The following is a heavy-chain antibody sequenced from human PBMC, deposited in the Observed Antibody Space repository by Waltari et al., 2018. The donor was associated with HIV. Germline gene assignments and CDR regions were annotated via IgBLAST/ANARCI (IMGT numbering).Heavy chain of an antibody. CDR2: IKQDGSEK. J-gene: IGHJ4*02. CDR3: ARDVGGSGSYGY. V-gene: IGHV3-7*04. Sequence: EVQLVESGGGLVQPGGSLRLSCAASGFPFSSHWMSWVRQAPGKGLEWVANIKQDGSEKYYVDSVKGRFTISRDNAKNSLYLQMNSLRAEDTAVYYCARDVGGSGSYGYWGQGTLVTVSS. D-gene: IGHD3-10*01. CDR1: GFPFSSHW.